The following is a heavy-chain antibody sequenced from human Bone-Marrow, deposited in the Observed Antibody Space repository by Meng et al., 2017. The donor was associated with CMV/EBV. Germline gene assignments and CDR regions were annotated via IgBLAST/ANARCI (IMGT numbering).Heavy chain of an antibody. CDR2: MNPRNGDT. J-gene: IGHJ5*02. CDR3: ARGVGSSWFDP. V-gene: IGHV1-2*02. D-gene: IGHD2-2*01. CDR1: GYRFSDHF. Sequence: SCEPSGYRFSDHFIHWVRQAPGQGLEWMGWMNPRNGDTKYAQMFRGRVTLTRDTSISMAYIQLNRLTSDDTAVYYCARGVGSSWFDPWGQGALVTVSS.